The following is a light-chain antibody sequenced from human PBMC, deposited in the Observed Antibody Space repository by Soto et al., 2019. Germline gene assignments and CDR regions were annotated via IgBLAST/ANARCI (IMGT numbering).Light chain of an antibody. Sequence: QSALTQPASVSGSPGQSVTISCSGSDIGNYNLVSWYQHLPGRAPKLLIFEVTMRPSGISDRFSGSKSASTASLTIPGLQAEDEGDYYCASYAGSRTYVFGSGTKVTV. CDR1: SDIGNYNL. V-gene: IGLV2-23*02. J-gene: IGLJ1*01. CDR2: EVT. CDR3: ASYAGSRTYV.